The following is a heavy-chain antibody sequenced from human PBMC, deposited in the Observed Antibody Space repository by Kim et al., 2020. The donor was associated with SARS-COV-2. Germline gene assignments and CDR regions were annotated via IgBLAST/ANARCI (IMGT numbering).Heavy chain of an antibody. J-gene: IGHJ3*02. D-gene: IGHD3-3*01. V-gene: IGHV3-9*01. Sequence: SVKSRFTISRDNAKHSLYLQMNSLRAEDTALYYCAKEGTIFGVVTDAFDIWGQGTMVTVSS. CDR3: AKEGTIFGVVTDAFDI.